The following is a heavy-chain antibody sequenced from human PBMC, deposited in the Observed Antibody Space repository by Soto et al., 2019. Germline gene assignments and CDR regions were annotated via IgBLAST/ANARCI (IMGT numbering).Heavy chain of an antibody. J-gene: IGHJ6*02. CDR1: GFTFSSYG. D-gene: IGHD3-10*01. V-gene: IGHV3-30*18. CDR2: ISYDGSNK. CDR3: AKEGRGSGMDV. Sequence: GGSLRLSCAASGFTFSSYGMHWVRQAPGKGLEWVAVISYDGSNKYYADSVKGRFTISRDNSKNTLYPQMNSLRAEDTAVYYCAKEGRGSGMDVWGQGTTVTVSS.